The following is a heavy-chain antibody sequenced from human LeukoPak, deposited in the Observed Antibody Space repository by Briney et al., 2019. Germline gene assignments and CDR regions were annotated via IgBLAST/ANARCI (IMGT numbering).Heavy chain of an antibody. D-gene: IGHD3-3*01. J-gene: IGHJ4*02. Sequence: GGSLRLSCVDSGFTFSRYWMSWVRQAPGKGLEWVANIKQDGSERYYMDSVKGRFTISRDNAKNSLYLQMNSLRAEDTAVYYCARDLAYYDFGYFDYWGQGTLVTVSS. CDR2: IKQDGSER. CDR3: ARDLAYYDFGYFDY. CDR1: GFTFSRYW. V-gene: IGHV3-7*01.